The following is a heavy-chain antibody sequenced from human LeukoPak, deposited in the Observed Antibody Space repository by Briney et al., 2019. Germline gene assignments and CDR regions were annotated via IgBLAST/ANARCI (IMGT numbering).Heavy chain of an antibody. CDR1: GGSISGSSYY. J-gene: IGHJ6*03. CDR3: AREPIDCSGGSCYEAGDYYYYYMDV. D-gene: IGHD2-15*01. V-gene: IGHV4-39*07. CDR2: IYYSGST. Sequence: SETLSLTCTVSGGSISGSSYYWGWIRQPPGKGLEWIGSIYYSGSTYYNPSLKSRVTISVDTSKNQFSLKLSSVTAADTAVYYCAREPIDCSGGSCYEAGDYYYYYMDVWGKGTTVTISS.